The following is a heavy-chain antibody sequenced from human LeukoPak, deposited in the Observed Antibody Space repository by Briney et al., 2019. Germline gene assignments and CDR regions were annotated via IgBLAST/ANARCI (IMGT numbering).Heavy chain of an antibody. CDR3: ARESSVTATY. D-gene: IGHD2-15*01. CDR1: GGSISSSSYY. Sequence: SETLSLTCAVSGGSISSSSYYWGWIRQPPGKGLEWIGSIYYSGSTYYNPSLKSRVTISVDTSKNQFSLKLTSVTAADTAVYYCARESSVTATYWGQGTLVIVSS. V-gene: IGHV4-39*07. CDR2: IYYSGST. J-gene: IGHJ4*02.